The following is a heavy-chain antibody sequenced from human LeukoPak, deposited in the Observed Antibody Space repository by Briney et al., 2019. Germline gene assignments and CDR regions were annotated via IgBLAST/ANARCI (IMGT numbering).Heavy chain of an antibody. J-gene: IGHJ4*02. CDR3: ARDTGTTGHYFDY. CDR2: IASDGNNR. V-gene: IGHV3-74*01. D-gene: IGHD1-7*01. Sequence: GGSLRLSCAASGFTFSSYWMNWVRQVPGKGLVWVSRIASDGNNRDYADSVKGQFTISRDNAKNSLYLQMNSLRAEDTAVYYCARDTGTTGHYFDYWGQGTLVTVSS. CDR1: GFTFSSYW.